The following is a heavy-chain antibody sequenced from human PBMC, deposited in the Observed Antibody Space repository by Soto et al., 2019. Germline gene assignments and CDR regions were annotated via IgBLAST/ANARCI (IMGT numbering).Heavy chain of an antibody. CDR2: VYYSGST. V-gene: IGHV4-59*01. Sequence: NPSETLSLTCTVSGASISSSYWSWIRQSPGKGLEWIGYVYYSGSTNYNPSLKSRVTISVDTSKNQFSLQLSSVTAADTAVYYCARGYYDSSGQSNTFDIWGQGTMVTVSS. CDR1: GASISSSY. CDR3: ARGYYDSSGQSNTFDI. J-gene: IGHJ3*02. D-gene: IGHD3-22*01.